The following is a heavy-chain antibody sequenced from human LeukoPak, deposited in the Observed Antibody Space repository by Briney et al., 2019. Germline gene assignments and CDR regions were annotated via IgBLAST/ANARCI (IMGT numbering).Heavy chain of an antibody. Sequence: SETLSLTCTVSGGSISDYYWTWIRQPPGKGLEWIGHIYYSGNTIYNPSLKSRVTISVDTSKNQFSLKLSSVTAADTAVYYCARQIKQQPRYYYYYMDVWGKGTTVTISS. CDR2: IYYSGNT. J-gene: IGHJ6*03. D-gene: IGHD6-13*01. CDR1: GGSISDYY. V-gene: IGHV4-59*08. CDR3: ARQIKQQPRYYYYYMDV.